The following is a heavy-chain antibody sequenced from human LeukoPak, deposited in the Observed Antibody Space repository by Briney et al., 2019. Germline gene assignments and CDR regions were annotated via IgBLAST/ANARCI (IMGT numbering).Heavy chain of an antibody. Sequence: PGGSLRLSCAASGFTFSSYAMHWVRQAPGKGLEWVAVISYDGSNKYYADSVKGRFTISRDNSKNTLYLQMNSLRAEDTAVYYCARGLAAAGAFDYWGQGTLVTVCS. V-gene: IGHV3-30-3*01. CDR2: ISYDGSNK. CDR3: ARGLAAAGAFDY. D-gene: IGHD6-13*01. J-gene: IGHJ4*02. CDR1: GFTFSSYA.